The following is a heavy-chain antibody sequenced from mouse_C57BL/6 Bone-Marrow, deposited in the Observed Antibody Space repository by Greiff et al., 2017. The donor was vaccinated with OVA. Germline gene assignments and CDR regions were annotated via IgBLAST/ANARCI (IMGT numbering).Heavy chain of an antibody. Sequence: QVQLQQPGTELVKPGASVKLSCKASGYTFTSYWMHWVKQRPGQGLEWIGNINPRNGGTNYNEKFKSKATLTVDTSSSTAYMQLSSLTSEDSAVYYCARSGRWLLPFAYWGQGTLVTVSA. V-gene: IGHV1-53*01. J-gene: IGHJ3*01. CDR2: INPRNGGT. CDR1: GYTFTSYW. CDR3: ARSGRWLLPFAY. D-gene: IGHD2-3*01.